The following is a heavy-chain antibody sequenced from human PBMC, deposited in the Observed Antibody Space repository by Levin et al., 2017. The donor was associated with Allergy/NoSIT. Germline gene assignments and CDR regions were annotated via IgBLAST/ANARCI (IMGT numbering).Heavy chain of an antibody. V-gene: IGHV3-48*02. CDR2: IDSATTAI. CDR3: ARDLYTTGWAYYYAMDV. CDR1: GFTFSSYS. Sequence: GESLKISCVASGFTFSSYSMNWVRQAPGKGLEWISYIDSATTAIYYADSVKGRFTISRDNAQNSLYLQMNSLRDEDMAVYYCARDLYTTGWAYYYAMDVWGQGTSVTVSS. J-gene: IGHJ6*02. D-gene: IGHD5/OR15-5a*01.